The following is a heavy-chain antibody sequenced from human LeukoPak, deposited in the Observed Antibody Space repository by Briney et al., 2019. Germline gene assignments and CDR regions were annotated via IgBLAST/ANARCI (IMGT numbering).Heavy chain of an antibody. V-gene: IGHV3-21*01. CDR2: ISSINYI. D-gene: IGHD6-13*01. CDR3: ARVHHSSSWGTDDC. J-gene: IGHJ4*02. CDR1: GFTFSSYS. Sequence: GGSLRLSCAASGFTFSSYSMNWVRQAPGKGLEWVSSISSINYISYADSLKGRFTISRDNAKNSLYLHLNSLRAEDTAVYYCARVHHSSSWGTDDCWGQGTLVTVSS.